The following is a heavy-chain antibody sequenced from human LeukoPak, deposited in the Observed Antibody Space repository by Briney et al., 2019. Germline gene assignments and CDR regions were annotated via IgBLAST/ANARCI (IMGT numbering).Heavy chain of an antibody. CDR2: INSDGSST. Sequence: GGSLRLSCAASGFTFRSYWMHWVRQAPGKGLVWVSRINSDGSSTSYADSVKGRFTISRDNAKNTLYLQMNSLRAEDTAVYYCARSSGFDLLVYWGQGTLVTVSS. CDR3: ARSSGFDLLVY. V-gene: IGHV3-74*01. J-gene: IGHJ4*02. D-gene: IGHD3-22*01. CDR1: GFTFRSYW.